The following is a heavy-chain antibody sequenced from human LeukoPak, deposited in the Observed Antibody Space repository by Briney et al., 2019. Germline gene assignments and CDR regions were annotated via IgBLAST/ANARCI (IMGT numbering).Heavy chain of an antibody. D-gene: IGHD6-13*01. CDR2: INTNTGRP. CDR3: ATSLGAGSDAFAL. Sequence: ASVKVSCKASGYTFTRHAINWIRQTPGQGLEWMGWINTNTGRPTYGQGFTSRFVFSLDTSVSTAFLQITTLKPADTAIYYCATSLGAGSDAFALWGQGTMVTVSS. J-gene: IGHJ3*01. CDR1: GYTFTRHA. V-gene: IGHV7-4-1*02.